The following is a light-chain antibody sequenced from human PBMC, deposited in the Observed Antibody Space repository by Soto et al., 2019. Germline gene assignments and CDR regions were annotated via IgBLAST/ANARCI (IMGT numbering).Light chain of an antibody. CDR3: SSYAASNNFYFV. CDR1: SSDVGGYNY. Sequence: QSALTQPTSSSGSPGQSVTISCTGTSSDVGGYNYVSWYQQYPGRAPKLMIYEVTERPSGVPDRFSGSKSGNTASLTVSGLQAKDEADYYCSSYAASNNFYFVFGGGTELTVL. J-gene: IGLJ3*02. V-gene: IGLV2-8*01. CDR2: EVT.